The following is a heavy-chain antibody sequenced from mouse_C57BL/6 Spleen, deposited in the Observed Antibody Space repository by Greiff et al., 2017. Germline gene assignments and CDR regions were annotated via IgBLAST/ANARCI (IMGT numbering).Heavy chain of an antibody. V-gene: IGHV1-58*01. J-gene: IGHJ2*01. CDR3: ARDYYGSSYALDY. CDR1: GYTFTSYG. Sequence: EVQLQQSGAELVRPGSSVKMSCKTSGYTFTSYGINWVKQRPGPGLDWIGYIYIGNGYTEYNEKFKGKATLTSDTSSSTAYMQLSSLTSEDSAIYVCARDYYGSSYALDYWGQGTTLTVSS. CDR2: IYIGNGYT. D-gene: IGHD1-1*01.